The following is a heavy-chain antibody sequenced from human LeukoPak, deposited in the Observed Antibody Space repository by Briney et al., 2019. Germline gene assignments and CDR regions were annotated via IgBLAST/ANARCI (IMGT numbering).Heavy chain of an antibody. V-gene: IGHV3-30*03. CDR1: GFTFSSYG. Sequence: GGSLRLSCAASGFTFSSYGMHWVRQAPGKGLEWVAVISYDGSNKYYADSVKGRFTISRDNSKNTLYLQMNSLRAEDTAVYYCAREGGSSPLFDYWGQGTLVTVSS. D-gene: IGHD3-16*01. CDR2: ISYDGSNK. J-gene: IGHJ4*02. CDR3: AREGGSSPLFDY.